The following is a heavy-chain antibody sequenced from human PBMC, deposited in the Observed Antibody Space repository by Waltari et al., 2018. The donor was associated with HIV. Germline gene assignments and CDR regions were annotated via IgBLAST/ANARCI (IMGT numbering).Heavy chain of an antibody. J-gene: IGHJ4*02. V-gene: IGHV3-74*01. CDR2: INSDGSST. D-gene: IGHD3-16*01. Sequence: EVRLVESGGGLVQPGGSLRLSCAASGFTFSSYWMHWVRQAPGKGLVWVSRINSDGSSTNYADSVKGRFTISRDNAKNTVYLQMNSLRAEDTALYYCASLYNYDWGSPPPFDYWGQGTLVTVSS. CDR1: GFTFSSYW. CDR3: ASLYNYDWGSPPPFDY.